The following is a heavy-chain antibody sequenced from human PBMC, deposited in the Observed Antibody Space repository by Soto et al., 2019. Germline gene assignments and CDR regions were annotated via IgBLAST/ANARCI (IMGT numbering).Heavy chain of an antibody. Sequence: PGGSLRLSCAASGFTFSDYYMSWIRQAPGKGLEWVSYISSSGSTIYYADSVKGRFTISRDNAKNSLYLQMNSLRAEDTAVYYCARDGRFPPADAFDIWCQGTILTISS. CDR2: ISSSGSTI. V-gene: IGHV3-11*01. CDR3: ARDGRFPPADAFDI. J-gene: IGHJ3*02. D-gene: IGHD1-26*01. CDR1: GFTFSDYY.